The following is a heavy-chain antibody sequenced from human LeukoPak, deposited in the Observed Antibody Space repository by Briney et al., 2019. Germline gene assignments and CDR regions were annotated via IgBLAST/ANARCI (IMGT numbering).Heavy chain of an antibody. CDR1: GYTLTELS. J-gene: IGHJ5*02. V-gene: IGHV1-24*01. Sequence: ASVKVSCKVSGYTLTELSMHWVRQAPGKGLEWMGGFDPEDGETIYAQKFQGRVTKTEDTSTDTAYMELSSLRSEDTAVYYCADMVRGVRSFDPWGQGTLVTVSS. CDR2: FDPEDGET. CDR3: ADMVRGVRSFDP. D-gene: IGHD3-10*01.